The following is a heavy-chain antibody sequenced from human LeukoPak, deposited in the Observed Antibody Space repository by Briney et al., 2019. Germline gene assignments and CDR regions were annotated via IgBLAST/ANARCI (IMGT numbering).Heavy chain of an antibody. V-gene: IGHV3-13*04. Sequence: PGGSLRLSRAASGFTLSSYDMHWVRQATREGLEWVSGIGTACDTYYPDSVKGRFTISRENAKNALYLQMNSLRVGDTAVYYCARVDSSGLSDWGQGTLVTASS. CDR2: IGTACDT. CDR1: GFTLSSYD. D-gene: IGHD3-22*01. CDR3: ARVDSSGLSD. J-gene: IGHJ4*02.